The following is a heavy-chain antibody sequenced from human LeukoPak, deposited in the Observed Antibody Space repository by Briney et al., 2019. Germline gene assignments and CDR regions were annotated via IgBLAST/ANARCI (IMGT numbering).Heavy chain of an antibody. CDR3: AKSEPTHYGPGSYYLNPLDY. D-gene: IGHD3-10*01. CDR1: GGSISSYY. V-gene: IGHV4-59*01. J-gene: IGHJ4*02. Sequence: SETLSLTCTVSGGSISSYYWSWIRQPPGKGLEWIGYIYYSGSTNYNPSLKSRVTISVDTSKNQFSLKLSSVTAADTAVYYCAKSEPTHYGPGSYYLNPLDYWGQGTLVTVSS. CDR2: IYYSGST.